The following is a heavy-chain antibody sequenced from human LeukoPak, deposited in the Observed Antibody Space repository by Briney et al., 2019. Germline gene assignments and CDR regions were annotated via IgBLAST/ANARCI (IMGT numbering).Heavy chain of an antibody. Sequence: SVKVSCKPSGGSFTFTSHAISWVRQPPGQGVEWMGGLIPIYGSANYAQKFQGRVTITSDESTRTVSMELSSLRSEDTVVYYCAGSDCWGQGTLVTVSS. V-gene: IGHV1-69*13. CDR2: LIPIYGSA. CDR3: AGSDC. J-gene: IGHJ4*02. D-gene: IGHD1-1*01. CDR1: GGSFTFTSHA.